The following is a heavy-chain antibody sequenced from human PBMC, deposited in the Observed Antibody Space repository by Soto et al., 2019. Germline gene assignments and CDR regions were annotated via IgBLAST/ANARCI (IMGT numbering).Heavy chain of an antibody. Sequence: ASVKVSCKAPGYTFTGYYMHWVRQAPGQGLEWMGWMNPNGGATNYAQKFQGWVTMTRDTSISTANRKLSRLRPAEPAVYYCERTSQHTYYELMDVWGQGTTVTVSS. J-gene: IGHJ6*02. CDR3: ERTSQHTYYELMDV. D-gene: IGHD1-26*01. V-gene: IGHV1-2*04. CDR1: GYTFTGYY. CDR2: MNPNGGAT.